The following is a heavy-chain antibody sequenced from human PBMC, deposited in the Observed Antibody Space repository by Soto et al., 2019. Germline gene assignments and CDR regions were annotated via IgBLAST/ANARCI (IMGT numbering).Heavy chain of an antibody. CDR1: GFSLSARGVG. V-gene: IGHV2-5*01. CDR2: IYWNDDK. CDR3: AHSPWGAAPDY. Sequence: ESGPTLVNPTQTLTLTCSVSGFSLSARGVGVGWIRQPPGKALEWLAIIYWNDDKLYSPSLKSRLTITKDTAENQVVLTMTNMDPVDTATYFCAHSPWGAAPDYWGQGTVVTVSS. J-gene: IGHJ4*02. D-gene: IGHD3-16*01.